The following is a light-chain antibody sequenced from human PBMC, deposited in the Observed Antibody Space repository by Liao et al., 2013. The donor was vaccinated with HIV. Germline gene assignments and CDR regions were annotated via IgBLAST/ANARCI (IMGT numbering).Light chain of an antibody. Sequence: SYELTQPPSVSVSPGQTASITCSGDKLGDKYACWYQQKPGQSPVLVIYQDSKRPSGIPERFSGSNSGNTATLTISGTQAMDEADYYCQVWNNNSDHLWVFGGGTKLTVL. CDR1: KLGDKY. J-gene: IGLJ3*02. CDR3: QVWNNNSDHLWV. CDR2: QDS. V-gene: IGLV3-1*01.